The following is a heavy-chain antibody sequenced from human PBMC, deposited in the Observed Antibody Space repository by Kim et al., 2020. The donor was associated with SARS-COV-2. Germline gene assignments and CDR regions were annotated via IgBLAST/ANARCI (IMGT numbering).Heavy chain of an antibody. CDR1: GFTFSTYA. D-gene: IGHD1-26*01. V-gene: IGHV3-23*03. J-gene: IGHJ4*02. CDR3: AKASGSNRYFFDY. Sequence: GGSLRLSCAASGFTFSTYAMHWVRQAPGKGLEWVSVIYGGGATTNYADSVKGRFTVSRDNSKNTLFLQMNSLRAEDTAIYYCAKASGSNRYFFDYWGQG. CDR2: IYGGGATT.